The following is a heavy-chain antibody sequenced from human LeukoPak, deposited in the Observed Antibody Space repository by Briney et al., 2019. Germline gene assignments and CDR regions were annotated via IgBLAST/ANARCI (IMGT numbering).Heavy chain of an antibody. J-gene: IGHJ5*02. CDR1: GYTFTSYY. V-gene: IGHV1-8*03. CDR3: ARGSYRYEDRGLDP. CDR2: INPNIGDT. Sequence: ASVKVSCKASGYTFTSYYLNWVRQATGQGLEWMGWINPNIGDTDYAQKFQGRVTFTRNTAISTVYMELSSLRSDDTAVYYCARGSYRYEDRGLDPWGQGTLVTVSS. D-gene: IGHD3-16*02.